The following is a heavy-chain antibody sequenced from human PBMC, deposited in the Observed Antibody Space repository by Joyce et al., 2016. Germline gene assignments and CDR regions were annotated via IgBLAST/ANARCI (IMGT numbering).Heavy chain of an antibody. J-gene: IGHJ6*02. V-gene: IGHV3-49*05. D-gene: IGHD5-12*01. CDR1: GFTFGDYV. CDR2: IISKADGGTT. Sequence: EVQLVESGGGLVKPGRYLRLSCTASGFTFGDYVMSWFSQAPGKGLELVGFIISKADGGTTDYAASLKGRFTISRDDSKSIAYLQMNSLKTEDTAVYYCSGGYSGYDDRDVWGRGTTVTVSS. CDR3: SGGYSGYDDRDV.